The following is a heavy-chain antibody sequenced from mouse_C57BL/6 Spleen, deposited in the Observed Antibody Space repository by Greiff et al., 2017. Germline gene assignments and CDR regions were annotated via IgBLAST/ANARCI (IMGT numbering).Heavy chain of an antibody. V-gene: IGHV5-9-1*02. CDR1: GFTFSSYA. CDR2: ISSGGDYI. CDR3: TRGSVTTVVAPFAY. D-gene: IGHD1-1*01. Sequence: EVPLVESGEGLVKPGGSLKLSCAASGFTFSSYAMSWVRQTPEKRLAWVAYISSGGDYIYYADTVKGRFTIFRDHARTTLYLHMSSLKSEDTAMYYVTRGSVTTVVAPFAYWGQGTLVTVSA. J-gene: IGHJ3*01.